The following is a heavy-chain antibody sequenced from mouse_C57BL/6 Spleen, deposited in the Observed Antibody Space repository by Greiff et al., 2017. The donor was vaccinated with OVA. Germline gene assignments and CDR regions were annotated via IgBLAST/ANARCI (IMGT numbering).Heavy chain of an antibody. Sequence: VQLKESGAELVRPGASVKLSCTASGFNIKDYYMHWVKQRPEQGLEWIGRIDPEDGDTEYAPKFQGKATMTADTSSNTAYLQLSSLTSEDTAVYYCTTIYYDYDRVYFDYWGQGTTLTVSS. J-gene: IGHJ2*01. CDR3: TTIYYDYDRVYFDY. V-gene: IGHV14-1*01. CDR1: GFNIKDYY. D-gene: IGHD2-4*01. CDR2: IDPEDGDT.